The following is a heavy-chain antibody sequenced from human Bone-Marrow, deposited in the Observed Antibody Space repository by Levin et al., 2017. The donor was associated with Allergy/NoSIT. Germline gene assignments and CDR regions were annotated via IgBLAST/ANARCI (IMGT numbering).Heavy chain of an antibody. CDR3: ARDDINAWYEY. Sequence: GESLKISCAASGFTFRTYWMTWVRQAPGKGLEWVASIKEDGSQQHYVDSVKGRFIISRDNAENSLYLQMNSVRAEDTAFYYCARDDINAWYEYWGQGTLVTVSS. J-gene: IGHJ4*02. V-gene: IGHV3-7*01. CDR1: GFTFRTYW. D-gene: IGHD6-13*01. CDR2: IKEDGSQQ.